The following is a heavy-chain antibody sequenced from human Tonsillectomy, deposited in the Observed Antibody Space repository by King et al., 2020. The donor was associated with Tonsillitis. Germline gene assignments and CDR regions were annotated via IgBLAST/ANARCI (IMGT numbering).Heavy chain of an antibody. V-gene: IGHV4-61*01. CDR2: IYYSGST. CDR3: ARDREVTMVRGIIIGGFDY. D-gene: IGHD3-10*01. CDR1: GGSVSSESHY. Sequence: QLQESGPGLVKPSETLSLTCTVSGGSVSSESHYWSWIRQPPGKGLEWIGYIYYSGSTNYNPSLKSRVTISVDTSKNQFSLRLTSVTAADTAVYYCARDREVTMVRGIIIGGFDYWGQGTLVTVSS. J-gene: IGHJ4*02.